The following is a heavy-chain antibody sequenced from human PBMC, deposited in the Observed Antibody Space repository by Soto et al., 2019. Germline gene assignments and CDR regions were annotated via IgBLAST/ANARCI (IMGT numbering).Heavy chain of an antibody. CDR1: GGSISSGGYY. Sequence: QLQLQESGPGLVKPSETLSLTCTVFGGSISSGGYYWSWLSQHQGKGLEWIGYIYYSGITYYNPSLQSGVNTSVDTSQNQVSRKLSSVSAADTAVYYFARDLEMAPRLDFWGQGTLVTVSS. D-gene: IGHD5-12*01. V-gene: IGHV4-31*03. J-gene: IGHJ4*02. CDR3: ARDLEMAPRLDF. CDR2: IYYSGIT.